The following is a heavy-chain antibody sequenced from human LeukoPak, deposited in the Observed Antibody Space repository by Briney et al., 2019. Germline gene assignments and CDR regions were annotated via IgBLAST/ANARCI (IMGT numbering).Heavy chain of an antibody. D-gene: IGHD5-12*01. CDR2: IYYSGST. V-gene: IGHV4-39*07. Sequence: SETLSLTCTVSGGSISSSSYYWGWIRQPPGKGLEWIGSIYYSGSTYYNPSLKSRVTISVDTSKNQFSLKLSSVTAADTAVYYCARGSEVVATNRGDYYYGMDVWGQGTTVTVSS. CDR3: ARGSEVVATNRGDYYYGMDV. J-gene: IGHJ6*02. CDR1: GGSISSSSYY.